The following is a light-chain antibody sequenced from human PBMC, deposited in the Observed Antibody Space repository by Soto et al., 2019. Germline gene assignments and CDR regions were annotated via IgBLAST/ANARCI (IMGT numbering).Light chain of an antibody. CDR3: ASWDDRLGAVI. CDR1: SSNIGGSNY. J-gene: IGLJ2*01. Sequence: QSVLTQPPSASGTPGQRVFISCSGSSSNIGGSNYAYWYQQLPGAAPKLLMHSNSLRPSGVPERISGSKSGTSASLAISGLRSEDEAVYYCASWDDRLGAVIFGGGTKGTVL. V-gene: IGLV1-47*02. CDR2: SNS.